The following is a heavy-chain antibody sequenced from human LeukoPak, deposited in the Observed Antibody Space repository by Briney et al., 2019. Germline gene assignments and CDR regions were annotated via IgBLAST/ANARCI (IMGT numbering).Heavy chain of an antibody. CDR3: ARGVRLRFRTEDTYFDY. CDR1: GGSISRYY. J-gene: IGHJ4*02. Sequence: AETLSLTCTVSGGSISRYYWSWIWQPPGKGLEGIGYIYYSGSTNYNPSLKSRVPISVDTSKNQFSLKLSSVTAADTAVYYCARGVRLRFRTEDTYFDYWGQGTLVTVSS. D-gene: IGHD5-12*01. V-gene: IGHV4-59*12. CDR2: IYYSGST.